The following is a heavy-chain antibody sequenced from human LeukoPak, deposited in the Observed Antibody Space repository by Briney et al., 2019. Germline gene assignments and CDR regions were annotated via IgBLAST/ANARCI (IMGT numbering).Heavy chain of an antibody. V-gene: IGHV1-2*02. J-gene: IGHJ4*02. CDR1: GYTFTGYY. Sequence: GASVKVSCKASGYTFTGYYVHWVRQAPGQGLEWMAWINPNSGVTNYAQKFQGRVTLTRDTPISTVYMEVSGLTSDDTAVYYCARGGSGSGYLYYFDYWGQGTLVSVPS. D-gene: IGHD3-10*01. CDR3: ARGGSGSGYLYYFDY. CDR2: INPNSGVT.